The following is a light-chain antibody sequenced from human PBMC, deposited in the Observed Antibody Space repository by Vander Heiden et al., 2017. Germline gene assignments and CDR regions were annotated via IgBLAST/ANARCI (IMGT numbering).Light chain of an antibody. CDR2: AES. Sequence: DIQVTQSSSSLSASVGDRVTIICRASQYIGRYLNWYQQKPGRAPKLLIYAESNLQSGVPSRFSGGGDGTDFTLTIRSLQAEDLATYYCQQSYRTPLTFGPGTKVEI. J-gene: IGKJ3*01. V-gene: IGKV1-39*01. CDR3: QQSYRTPLT. CDR1: QYIGRY.